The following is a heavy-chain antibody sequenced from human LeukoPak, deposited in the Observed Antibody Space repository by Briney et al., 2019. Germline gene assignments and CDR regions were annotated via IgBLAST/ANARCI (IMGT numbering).Heavy chain of an antibody. V-gene: IGHV4-30-4*01. CDR3: ARLPTGYPNWFDP. D-gene: IGHD3-9*01. J-gene: IGHJ5*02. Sequence: SETLSLTCTVSGGSISSGDYYWSWIRQPPGKGLEWIGYIYYSGSTYYNPSLKSRVTISVDTSKNQFFLELTSVTAADTAVYYCARLPTGYPNWFDPWGQGSLVTVSS. CDR1: GGSISSGDYY. CDR2: IYYSGST.